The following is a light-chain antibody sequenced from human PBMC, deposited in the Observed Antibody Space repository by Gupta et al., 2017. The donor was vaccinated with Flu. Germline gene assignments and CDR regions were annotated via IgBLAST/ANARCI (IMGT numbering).Light chain of an antibody. V-gene: IGLV2-14*01. J-gene: IGLJ2*01. CDR2: EVS. CDR1: SSDVGGYNY. Sequence: QSALTQPASVSGSPGQSITISCPGTSSDVGGYNYVSWYQQHPGKAPKLMIYEVSNRPSGVSNRFSGSKSGNTASLTISGLQAEDEADYYCSSYTSSSTLPVVFGGGTKLTVL. CDR3: SSYTSSSTLPVV.